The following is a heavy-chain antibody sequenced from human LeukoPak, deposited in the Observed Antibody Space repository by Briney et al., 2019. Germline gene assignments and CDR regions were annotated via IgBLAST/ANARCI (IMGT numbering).Heavy chain of an antibody. J-gene: IGHJ5*02. CDR2: IWYDGSNK. Sequence: GGSLRPSCAASGFTFSNYGMHWVRQAPGKGLEWVAVIWYDGSNKYYADSVKGRFTISRDNSKNTLYLQMNSLRGEDTAVYYCAREVLVYTAMVGFDPWGQGTLVTVSS. CDR3: AREVLVYTAMVGFDP. CDR1: GFTFSNYG. D-gene: IGHD5-18*01. V-gene: IGHV3-33*01.